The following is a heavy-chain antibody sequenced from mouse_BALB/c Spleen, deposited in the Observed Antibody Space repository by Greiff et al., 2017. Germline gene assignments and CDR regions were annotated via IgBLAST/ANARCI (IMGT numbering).Heavy chain of an antibody. D-gene: IGHD2-3*01. CDR3: ARDEGYGEAY. J-gene: IGHJ3*01. Sequence: QVQLQQPGAELVKPGTSVKLSCKASGYNFTSYWINWVKLRPGQGLEWIGDIYPGSGSTNYNEKFKSKATLTVDTSSSTAYMQLSSLASEDSALYYCARDEGYGEAYWGQGTLVTVSA. CDR2: IYPGSGST. CDR1: GYNFTSYW. V-gene: IGHV1-55*01.